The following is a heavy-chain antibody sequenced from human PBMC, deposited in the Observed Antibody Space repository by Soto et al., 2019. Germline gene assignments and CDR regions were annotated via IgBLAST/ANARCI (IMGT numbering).Heavy chain of an antibody. D-gene: IGHD5-12*01. CDR3: ARAASGYDEYYYYGMDV. V-gene: IGHV4-31*03. CDR1: GGSISSGGYY. J-gene: IGHJ6*02. CDR2: IYYSGST. Sequence: QVQLQESGPGLVKPSQTLSLTCTVSGGSISSGGYYWSWIRQHPGKGLEWIGYIYYSGSTYYNPSLKSRVTISVDPSKNQFSLKLSSVTAADTAVYYCARAASGYDEYYYYGMDVWGQGTTVTVSS.